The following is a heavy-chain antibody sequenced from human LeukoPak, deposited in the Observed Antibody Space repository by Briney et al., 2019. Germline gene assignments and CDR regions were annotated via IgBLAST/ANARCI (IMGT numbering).Heavy chain of an antibody. Sequence: PGGSLRLSCAASGFTFSSYSMNWVRQAPGKGLVWVSRINSDGINTSYADSVKGRFTISRDNAKNTLNLQMNSLRAEDTAVYYCARDLGQYYDTSDNWFDPWGQGTLVNGSS. J-gene: IGHJ5*02. CDR2: INSDGINT. CDR3: ARDLGQYYDTSDNWFDP. V-gene: IGHV3-74*01. CDR1: GFTFSSYS. D-gene: IGHD3-22*01.